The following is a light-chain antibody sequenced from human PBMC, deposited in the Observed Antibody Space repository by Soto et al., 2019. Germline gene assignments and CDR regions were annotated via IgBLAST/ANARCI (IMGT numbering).Light chain of an antibody. J-gene: IGKJ1*01. CDR2: KAS. CDR1: QSIDGW. CDR3: QHYHSSPWT. Sequence: DIQMTQSPSTLSASVGDRVTITCRASQSIDGWLAWYQQKTGQAPELLVSKASSLESGVPSRFSGSGSGTEFPLTISSLQPDDFATYYCQHYHSSPWTFGQGTKVAIK. V-gene: IGKV1-5*03.